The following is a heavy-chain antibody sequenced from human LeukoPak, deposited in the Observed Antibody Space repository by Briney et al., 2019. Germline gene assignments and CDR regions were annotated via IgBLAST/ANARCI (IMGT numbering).Heavy chain of an antibody. CDR2: IFYSGST. Sequence: PSETLSLTCAVSGGSISSSSYYRGWIRQPPGKGLEWIGSIFYSGSTYYNPSLKSRVTISVDTSKNQFSLKLSSVTAADTAIYYCAKHVYPARTDAFDIWGQGTMVTVSS. D-gene: IGHD2-8*01. CDR3: AKHVYPARTDAFDI. V-gene: IGHV4-39*01. CDR1: GGSISSSSYY. J-gene: IGHJ3*02.